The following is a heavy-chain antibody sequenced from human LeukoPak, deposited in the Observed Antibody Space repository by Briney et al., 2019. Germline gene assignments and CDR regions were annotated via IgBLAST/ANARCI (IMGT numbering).Heavy chain of an antibody. Sequence: GASVKVSCKASGYTFTGYYMHWVRQAPGQGLEGMGWINPNSGGTNYAQKFQGRVTMTGDTSTSTVYMELSSLRSEDTAVYYCARDSIGGDTRDYWGQGTLVTVSS. D-gene: IGHD2-21*02. J-gene: IGHJ4*02. V-gene: IGHV1-2*02. CDR3: ARDSIGGDTRDY. CDR2: INPNSGGT. CDR1: GYTFTGYY.